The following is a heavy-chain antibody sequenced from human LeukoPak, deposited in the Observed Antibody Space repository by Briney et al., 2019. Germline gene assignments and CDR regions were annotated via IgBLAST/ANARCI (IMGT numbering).Heavy chain of an antibody. J-gene: IGHJ4*02. Sequence: GGSLRLSCAVSGLAFFTYSMHWVGQAPGKGLEWLAVSSFDENNKYYADSVRGRFTISRDNSKNTVYLQMDSLRPEDTAIYYCAKDSYGGYNDFGIDSWGQGTLVSVSS. CDR2: SSFDENNK. V-gene: IGHV3-30*18. CDR1: GLAFFTYS. CDR3: AKDSYGGYNDFGIDS. D-gene: IGHD5-12*01.